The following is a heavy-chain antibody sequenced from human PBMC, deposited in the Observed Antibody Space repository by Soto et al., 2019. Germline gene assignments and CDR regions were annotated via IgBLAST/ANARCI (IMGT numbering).Heavy chain of an antibody. V-gene: IGHV5-51*01. Sequence: LGESLKISCKASGYGFSGYWIGWVRQLPGKDPAWMGVLYPGDSNIKYSSSFQRQVTMSADKSISTAYLHLSSLKASATAMYYCARLTGFFSDRNIHYGYSGQGTLVTVSS. CDR3: ARLTGFFSDRNIHYGY. J-gene: IGHJ4*02. CDR2: LYPGDSNI. CDR1: GYGFSGYW. D-gene: IGHD3-10*01.